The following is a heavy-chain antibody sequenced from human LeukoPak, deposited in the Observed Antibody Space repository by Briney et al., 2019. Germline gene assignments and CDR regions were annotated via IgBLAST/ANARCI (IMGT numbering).Heavy chain of an antibody. J-gene: IGHJ5*02. CDR1: SGSISPYY. Sequence: PSETLSLTCSVSSGSISPYYWSWIRQTPGKGLEWIGFIYYSGNTNYNTSLKSRATILLDTSKNQFSLKLSSVTAADTAVYYCATQPAGPASWFDPWGQGTLVTISP. D-gene: IGHD6-13*01. V-gene: IGHV4-59*01. CDR2: IYYSGNT. CDR3: ATQPAGPASWFDP.